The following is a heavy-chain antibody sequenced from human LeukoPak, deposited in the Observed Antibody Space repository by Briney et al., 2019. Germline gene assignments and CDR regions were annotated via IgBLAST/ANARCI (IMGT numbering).Heavy chain of an antibody. D-gene: IGHD3-16*01. V-gene: IGHV3-23*01. CDR1: GFTFSSYA. J-gene: IGHJ4*02. Sequence: ESGGSLRLSCAASGFTFSSYAMSWVRQAPGKGLEWVSTMSGSGGSTYYADPVKGRFTISRDNSKNTLYLQMNSLRPEDTAVYYCATIQPPALRVKGLIYDYVWGSCDYWGQGTLVTVSS. CDR2: MSGSGGST. CDR3: ATIQPPALRVKGLIYDYVWGSCDY.